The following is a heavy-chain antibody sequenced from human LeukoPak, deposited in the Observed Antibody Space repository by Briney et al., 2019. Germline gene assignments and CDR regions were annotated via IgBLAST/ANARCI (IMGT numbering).Heavy chain of an antibody. CDR3: AKEVYNWIRTPFDY. Sequence: GGSLRLSCAASGFTFSSCAMSWVRQAPGKGLEWVSAISGNGGDTYYADSVKGRFTISRDNSKNTLYLQINSLRAEDTAVYYCAKEVYNWIRTPFDYWGQGTLVTVSS. CDR2: ISGNGGDT. V-gene: IGHV3-23*01. D-gene: IGHD1-20*01. CDR1: GFTFSSCA. J-gene: IGHJ4*02.